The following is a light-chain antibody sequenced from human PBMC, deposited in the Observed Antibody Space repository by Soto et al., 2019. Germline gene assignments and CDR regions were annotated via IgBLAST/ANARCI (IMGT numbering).Light chain of an antibody. CDR2: GAS. CDR3: QQYGSRWT. CDR1: QSVSSSY. V-gene: IGKV3-20*01. J-gene: IGKJ1*01. Sequence: EIVLTQSPGTLSLSPGERATPSCRASQSVSSSYLAWYQQKPDQAPLLLIYGASSKATGIPTRFRGSGSGTDFPLTISRLAPDDFAVYYCQQYGSRWTFGQGTKVEIK.